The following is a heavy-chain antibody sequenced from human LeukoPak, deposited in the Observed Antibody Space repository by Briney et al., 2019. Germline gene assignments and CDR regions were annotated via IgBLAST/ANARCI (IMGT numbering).Heavy chain of an antibody. J-gene: IGHJ4*02. CDR1: GFTFSSYS. V-gene: IGHV3-21*01. CDR2: ISSSSSYI. Sequence: PGGSLRLSCAASGFTFSSYSMNWVRQAPGKGLEWVSSISSSSSYIYYADSVKGRFTISRDNAENSLYLQMNSLRAEDTAVYYCARASGYSSSWYYFDYWGQGTLVTVSS. D-gene: IGHD6-13*01. CDR3: ARASGYSSSWYYFDY.